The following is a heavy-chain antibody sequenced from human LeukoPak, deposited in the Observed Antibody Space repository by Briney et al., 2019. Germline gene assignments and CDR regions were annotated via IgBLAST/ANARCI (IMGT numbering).Heavy chain of an antibody. V-gene: IGHV3-7*01. CDR2: IQQDGTEK. D-gene: IGHD5-24*01. Sequence: PGGSLRLSCAASGFTFTTYWMSWVRQAPGKGLEWVANIQQDGTEKYYVDSVKGRFTISRDNAKNSLYLQMNSLRAEDTAVYYCARELYTRDGYNSYMDVWGRGTTVTISS. J-gene: IGHJ6*03. CDR1: GFTFTTYW. CDR3: ARELYTRDGYNSYMDV.